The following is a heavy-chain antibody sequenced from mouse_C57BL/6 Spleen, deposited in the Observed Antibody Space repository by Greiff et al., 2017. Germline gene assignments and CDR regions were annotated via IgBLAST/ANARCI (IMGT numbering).Heavy chain of an antibody. Sequence: VQLQQSGAELAKPGASVKLSCKASGYTFTSYWMHWVKQRPGQGLAWIGYINPSSGYTKYNQKFKDKATLTADQSSSTAYMQLSSLTYEDSAVDYCARSSGSSPWYFDVWGTGTTVTVSS. CDR2: INPSSGYT. CDR1: GYTFTSYW. D-gene: IGHD1-1*01. V-gene: IGHV1-7*01. J-gene: IGHJ1*03. CDR3: ARSSGSSPWYFDV.